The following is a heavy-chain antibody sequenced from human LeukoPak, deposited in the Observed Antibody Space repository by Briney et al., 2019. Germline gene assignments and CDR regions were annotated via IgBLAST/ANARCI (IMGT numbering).Heavy chain of an antibody. CDR2: IYHSGGT. J-gene: IGHJ4*02. CDR1: GDSINSFDW. V-gene: IGHV4-4*02. Sequence: SETLSLTCAVSGDSINSFDWWSWVRQSPARGLEWIGEIYHSGGTNYNPSLKSRVTITIDKSKNQLSLKLTSVTAADTAVYFCVGNGYYALDSWGQGTLVTVAS. D-gene: IGHD2/OR15-2a*01. CDR3: VGNGYYALDS.